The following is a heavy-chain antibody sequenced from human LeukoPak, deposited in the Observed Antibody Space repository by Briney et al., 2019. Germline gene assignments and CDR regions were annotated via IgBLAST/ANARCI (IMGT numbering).Heavy chain of an antibody. CDR1: GGSISSGDYY. CDR3: ARGAYDFWSGYQNWFDP. D-gene: IGHD3-3*01. V-gene: IGHV4-30-4*01. Sequence: SETLSLTCTVSGGSISSGDYYWSWIRQPSGKGLEWIGYIYYSGSTYYNPSLKSRVTISVDTSKNQFSLKLSSVTAADTAVYYCARGAYDFWSGYQNWFDPWGQGTLVTVSS. J-gene: IGHJ5*02. CDR2: IYYSGST.